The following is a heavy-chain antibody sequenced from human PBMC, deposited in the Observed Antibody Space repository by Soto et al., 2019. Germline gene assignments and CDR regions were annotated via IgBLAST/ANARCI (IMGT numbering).Heavy chain of an antibody. CDR3: ARAPHYSGGGFDY. D-gene: IGHD2-15*01. CDR1: GFTFSSYW. V-gene: IGHV3-74*01. J-gene: IGHJ4*02. Sequence: GGSLRLSCAASGFTFSSYWMHWVRQAPGKGLVWVSRINSDGSSTSYADSVKGRFTISRDNAKNTLYLQMNSLRAEGTAVYYCARAPHYSGGGFDYWGQGTLVTVSS. CDR2: INSDGSST.